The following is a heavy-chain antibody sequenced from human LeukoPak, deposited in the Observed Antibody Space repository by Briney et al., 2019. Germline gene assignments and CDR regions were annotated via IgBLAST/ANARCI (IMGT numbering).Heavy chain of an antibody. Sequence: SQTLSLTCAVSGDXVSSNSAGWNWIRQSPSRGLEWLGRTYYRSKWYSEYAVSVKSRITVNPDTSKNQFSLHLNSVTPEDAAVYYCARDPSGPWGQGTLVTVSS. J-gene: IGHJ5*02. V-gene: IGHV6-1*01. CDR3: ARDPSGP. CDR2: TYYRSKWYS. D-gene: IGHD1-14*01. CDR1: GDXVSSNSAG.